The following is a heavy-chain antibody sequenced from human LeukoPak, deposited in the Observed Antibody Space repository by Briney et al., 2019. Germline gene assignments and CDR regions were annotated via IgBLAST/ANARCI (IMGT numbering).Heavy chain of an antibody. J-gene: IGHJ4*02. CDR3: ARDTSGYRRGSFDY. V-gene: IGHV4-59*01. D-gene: IGHD3-22*01. Sequence: PSETLSLSCTVSGVSINSYSWSWVRQPPGKGLEWVWYIYYSGSTNYNPSLKSRVTISLDTSNNQFSLKLSSVTAADTAVYYCARDTSGYRRGSFDYWGQGTLVTVSS. CDR2: IYYSGST. CDR1: GVSINSYS.